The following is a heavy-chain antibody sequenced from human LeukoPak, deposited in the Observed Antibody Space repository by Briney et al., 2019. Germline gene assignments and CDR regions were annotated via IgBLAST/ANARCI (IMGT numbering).Heavy chain of an antibody. CDR3: ARATYMVRGYYYYGMDV. CDR1: GESFSGYY. D-gene: IGHD3-10*01. J-gene: IGHJ6*04. CDR2: INHSGST. Sequence: KTSETLSLTCAVYGESFSGYYWSWLRQPPGKGLEWVGEINHSGSTNYNPSLKSRVTISVDTSKNQFSLKLSSVTAADTAVYYCARATYMVRGYYYYGMDVWGKGTTVTVSS. V-gene: IGHV4-34*01.